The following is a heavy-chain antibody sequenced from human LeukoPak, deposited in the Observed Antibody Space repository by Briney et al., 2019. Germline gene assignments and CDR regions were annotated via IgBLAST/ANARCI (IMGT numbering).Heavy chain of an antibody. V-gene: IGHV4-34*01. J-gene: IGHJ4*02. CDR2: INHSGST. D-gene: IGHD2-8*01. CDR1: GGSFSGYY. Sequence: PSETLSLTCAVYGGSFSGYYWGWIRQPPGEGLEWIGEINHSGSTNYNPSLKSRVTISVDTSKNQFSLKLSSVTAADTAVYYCARHPTRMVYAISNAFDYWGQGTLVTVSS. CDR3: ARHPTRMVYAISNAFDY.